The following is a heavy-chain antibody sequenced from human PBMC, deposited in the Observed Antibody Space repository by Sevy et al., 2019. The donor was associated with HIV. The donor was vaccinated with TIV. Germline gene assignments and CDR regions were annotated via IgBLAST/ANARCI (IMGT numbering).Heavy chain of an antibody. J-gene: IGHJ5*02. CDR3: AKDRGTTVIPFGP. V-gene: IGHV3-23*01. CDR1: GLSVTNNG. D-gene: IGHD4-17*01. CDR2: ISGSGGST. Sequence: GGSLRLSCEVSGLSVTNNGMHWVRQAPGKGLEWVSAISGSGGSTYYAHSVKGRFTISRDNSKNTLYLQMNSLRAEDTAVYYCAKDRGTTVIPFGPWGQGTLVTVSS.